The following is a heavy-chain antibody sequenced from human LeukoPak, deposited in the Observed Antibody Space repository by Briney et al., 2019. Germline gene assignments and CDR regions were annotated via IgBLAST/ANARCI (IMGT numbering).Heavy chain of an antibody. CDR2: IYYSGTT. J-gene: IGHJ6*03. CDR1: GGSISSSGYY. Sequence: SETLSLTCSVSGGSISSSGYYWDWIRQPPGKGLEWVGSIYYSGTTYYNSSLKSRVTISEDTSKNRFSLMLTSVTAADTAVYYCARQVSDYFYYYIDVWGEGTSVIVSS. CDR3: ARQVSDYFYYYIDV. V-gene: IGHV4-39*01.